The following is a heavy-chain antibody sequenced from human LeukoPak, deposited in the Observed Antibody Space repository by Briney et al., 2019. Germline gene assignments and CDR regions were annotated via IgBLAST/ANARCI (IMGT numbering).Heavy chain of an antibody. V-gene: IGHV3-7*03. Sequence: GGSLRLSCAASGFTFNNYWMTWVRQGPGKGLEWVANIKPGGNEKYYVDPVKGRFTISRDNVKNSLYLQMNSLRAEDTAIYYCATFRFLGTWGQGTMVTVSP. CDR2: IKPGGNEK. D-gene: IGHD3-3*01. J-gene: IGHJ3*01. CDR1: GFTFNNYW. CDR3: ATFRFLGT.